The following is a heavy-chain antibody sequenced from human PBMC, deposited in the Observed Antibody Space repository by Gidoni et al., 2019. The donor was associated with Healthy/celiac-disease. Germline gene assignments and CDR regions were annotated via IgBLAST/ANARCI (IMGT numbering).Heavy chain of an antibody. Sequence: EVQLLESGGGLVQPGGSLRLSWAASGFTFSSYAMSWVRQAPGKGLEWVSAISGSGGSTYYADSVKGRFTISRDNSKNTLYLQMNSLRAEDTAVYYCAKWGRAMATKFTLIDYWGQGTLVTVSS. CDR2: ISGSGGST. CDR3: AKWGRAMATKFTLIDY. D-gene: IGHD5-18*01. J-gene: IGHJ4*02. V-gene: IGHV3-23*01. CDR1: GFTFSSYA.